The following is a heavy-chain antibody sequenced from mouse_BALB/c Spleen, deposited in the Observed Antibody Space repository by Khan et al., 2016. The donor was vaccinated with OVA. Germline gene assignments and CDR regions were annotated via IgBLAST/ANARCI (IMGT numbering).Heavy chain of an antibody. Sequence: QVQLKQSGPGLVQPSQSLSITCTVSGFSLTNYSVHWVRQSPGKGLEWLGVIWSAGSTDYNAAFISRLTIRKDNSRSQVFFNMNSLQPNATAIYYFAERGYDSYRGSLFAYWGQGTLVTVSA. D-gene: IGHD2-4*01. CDR1: GFSLTNYS. CDR2: IWSAGST. J-gene: IGHJ3*01. V-gene: IGHV2-2*02. CDR3: AERGYDSYRGSLFAY.